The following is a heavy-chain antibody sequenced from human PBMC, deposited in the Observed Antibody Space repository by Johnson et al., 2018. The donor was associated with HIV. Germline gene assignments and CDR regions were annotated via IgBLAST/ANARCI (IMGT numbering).Heavy chain of an antibody. CDR2: IRNKPSSYST. D-gene: IGHD2-2*02. V-gene: IGHV3-72*01. CDR1: GFSFSDHF. CDR3: ARRYCSSTSCYKGRAFDI. Sequence: VRLVESGGGLVQPGGSLRLSCVGSGFSFSDHFMDWVRQAPGKGLEWVGRIRNKPSSYSTEYAASVKGRFTVSRDDSKNSVYLQMNSLRAEDTAVYYCARRYCSSTSCYKGRAFDIWGQGTMVTVSS. J-gene: IGHJ3*02.